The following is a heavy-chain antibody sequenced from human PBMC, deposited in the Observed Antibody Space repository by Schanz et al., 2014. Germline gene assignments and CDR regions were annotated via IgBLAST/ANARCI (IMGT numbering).Heavy chain of an antibody. CDR2: ISRGGNP. CDR3: AKDPRGDKNDRAYYFDY. CDR1: GFTFSSYA. V-gene: IGHV3-23*01. D-gene: IGHD3-10*01. J-gene: IGHJ4*02. Sequence: EVHLLDSGGGLVQPGGSLRLSCAASGFTFSSYAMSWVRQAPGKGLEWVSSISRGGNPYYANSVKGRFGISRDNSENTLYLQMSSLRVEDTAVYYCAKDPRGDKNDRAYYFDYWGQGTLVSVSS.